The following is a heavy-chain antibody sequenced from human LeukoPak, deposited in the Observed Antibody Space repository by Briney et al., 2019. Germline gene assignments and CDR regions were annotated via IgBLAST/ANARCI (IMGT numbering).Heavy chain of an antibody. CDR2: IYSSGGT. Sequence: PSETLCLTCSVSVGTISGYYCRWIRQPPWKGLEWIGYIYSSGGTNYNPSLKSRVTISLDTSKNQFSLRLSSVTAADTAVYYCARDFCSGGSCYSYFHYWGQGTLVTVSS. J-gene: IGHJ4*02. D-gene: IGHD2-15*01. V-gene: IGHV4-59*01. CDR1: VGTISGYY. CDR3: ARDFCSGGSCYSYFHY.